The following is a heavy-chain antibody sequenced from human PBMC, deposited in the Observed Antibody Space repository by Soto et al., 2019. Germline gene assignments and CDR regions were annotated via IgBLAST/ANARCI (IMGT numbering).Heavy chain of an antibody. CDR1: GFTFRNAW. J-gene: IGHJ4*02. Sequence: EVQLVESGGGLVKPGGSLRLSCAASGFTFRNAWMNWVRQAPGKGLEWVGRIKSKTDGGTTDYAAPVKGRFTISRDDSKNTLYLQMNSLKTDDTALDYCTTDQYWYYDFGSGYYRPDYCVQGTLVTVSS. CDR3: TTDQYWYYDFGSGYYRPDY. V-gene: IGHV3-15*07. D-gene: IGHD3-3*01. CDR2: IKSKTDGGTT.